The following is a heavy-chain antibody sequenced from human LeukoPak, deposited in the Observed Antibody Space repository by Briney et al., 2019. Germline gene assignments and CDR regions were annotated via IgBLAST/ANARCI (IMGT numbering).Heavy chain of an antibody. Sequence: EASVKVSCKVSGYALTELSMQWVREAPGQGLEWMVWISGYNGNTNSAQKLQGRVSMTTDTSTSTAYMELRSLRSDDTAVYYCARDRSPDFWSGDYRDAFDIWGQGTMVTVSS. V-gene: IGHV1-18*01. J-gene: IGHJ3*02. CDR3: ARDRSPDFWSGDYRDAFDI. CDR2: ISGYNGNT. CDR1: GYALTELS. D-gene: IGHD3-3*01.